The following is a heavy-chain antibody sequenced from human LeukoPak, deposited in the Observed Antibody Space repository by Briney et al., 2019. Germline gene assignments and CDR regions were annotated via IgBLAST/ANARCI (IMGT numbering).Heavy chain of an antibody. J-gene: IGHJ5*02. V-gene: IGHV6-1*01. D-gene: IGHD2-2*01. Sequence: SQTLSLTCAISGDSVSSNSVTWNWIRQSPSRGLEWLGRTYYRSTWYNDYAVSVRGRITVNPDTSKNQFSLHLNSVTPEDTAVYYCARRLTQYHCSDPWGQGILVTVSS. CDR3: ARRLTQYHCSDP. CDR2: TYYRSTWYN. CDR1: GDSVSSNSVT.